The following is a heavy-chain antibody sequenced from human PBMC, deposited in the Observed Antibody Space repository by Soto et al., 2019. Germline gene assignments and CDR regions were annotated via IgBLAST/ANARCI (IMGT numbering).Heavy chain of an antibody. CDR2: INPILSMS. J-gene: IGHJ4*02. D-gene: IGHD3-10*01. CDR1: GDTFSFYT. CDR3: AASYGSGYRAFDY. V-gene: IGHV1-69*02. Sequence: QVQLVQSGAEVKKPGSSVKVSCKASGDTFSFYTINWVRQAPGLGLEWVGRINPILSMSNYAQKFQDRVTMTADKSTSPAYMELRSLRSEDTAMYYCAASYGSGYRAFDYWGQGALVTVSS.